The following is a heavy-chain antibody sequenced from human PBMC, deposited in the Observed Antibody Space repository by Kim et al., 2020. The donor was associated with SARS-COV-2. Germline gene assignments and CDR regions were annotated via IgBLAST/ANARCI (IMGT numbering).Heavy chain of an antibody. CDR1: GASISSGGYF. CDR3: ARRGAVAGNPVFDY. D-gene: IGHD6-19*01. V-gene: IGHV4-39*01. J-gene: IGHJ4*01. Sequence: SETLSLTCTVSGASISSGGYFWTWIRQSPGKGLEWIGSIFYSGNTYYSPSLKSRLTISLDTSKNQFSLNLYSVTAADTAVYYCARRGAVAGNPVFDYWGHGTLVPVSS. CDR2: IFYSGNT.